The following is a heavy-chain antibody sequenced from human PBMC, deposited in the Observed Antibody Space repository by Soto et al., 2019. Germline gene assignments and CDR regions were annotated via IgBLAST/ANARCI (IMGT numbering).Heavy chain of an antibody. CDR2: MSGSGDRT. Sequence: DVQLLESGGDLVQPGGSLRLSCAASGFTFSTYAMSWVRQAPGRGLEWVSSMSGSGDRTYYADSVKGRFTISRDNSKNTLYLQMNNLRAEDTAKYYCARDQRFGESTDDQWGQGTLVTVSS. D-gene: IGHD3-10*01. CDR1: GFTFSTYA. V-gene: IGHV3-23*01. CDR3: ARDQRFGESTDDQ. J-gene: IGHJ4*02.